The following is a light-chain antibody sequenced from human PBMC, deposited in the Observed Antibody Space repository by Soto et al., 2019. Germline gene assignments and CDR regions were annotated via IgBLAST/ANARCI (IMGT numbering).Light chain of an antibody. CDR3: QQRSNWPAIT. Sequence: NVLTHSPAFLSLSPGERATLSCRATQGVSSYLDWDQQNPGQGPGLLIYDASNRATGIPARFSGSGSGTDFTLTISSLEPEDFAVYYCQQRSNWPAITFGQGTRLEIK. V-gene: IGKV3-11*01. CDR1: QGVSSY. J-gene: IGKJ5*01. CDR2: DAS.